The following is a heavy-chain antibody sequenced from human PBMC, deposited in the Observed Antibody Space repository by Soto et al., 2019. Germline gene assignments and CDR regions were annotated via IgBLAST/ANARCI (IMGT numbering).Heavy chain of an antibody. CDR2: IIPILGTA. V-gene: IGHV1-69*01. Sequence: QVQLVQSGAEVKKPGSSVKVSCKASGGTFSSYAISWVRQAPGQGLEWMGGIIPILGTANYAQKFQGRVAITAEASTGTAYMELISLRSEDTAVYYCARDRLREHIVVVTAISETYACDIWGQGTMVTVSS. CDR3: ARDRLREHIVVVTAISETYACDI. D-gene: IGHD2-21*02. J-gene: IGHJ3*02. CDR1: GGTFSSYA.